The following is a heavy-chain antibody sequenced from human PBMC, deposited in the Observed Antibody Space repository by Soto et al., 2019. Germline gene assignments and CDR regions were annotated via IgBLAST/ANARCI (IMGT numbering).Heavy chain of an antibody. CDR3: ARRRVEYYYGSGSSGLDFDY. CDR2: IYYSGST. D-gene: IGHD3-10*01. CDR1: GGSISSSSYY. Sequence: SETLSLTCTVSGGSISSSSYYWGWIRQPPGKGLEWIGSIYYSGSTYYNPSLKSRVTISVDTSKNQFSLKLSSVTAADTAVYYCARRRVEYYYGSGSSGLDFDYWGQGTLVTVSS. V-gene: IGHV4-39*01. J-gene: IGHJ4*02.